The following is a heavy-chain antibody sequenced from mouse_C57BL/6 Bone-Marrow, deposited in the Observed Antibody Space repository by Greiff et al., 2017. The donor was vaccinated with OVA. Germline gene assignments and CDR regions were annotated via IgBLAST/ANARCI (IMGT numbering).Heavy chain of an antibody. CDR3: ARSDYDYFDY. J-gene: IGHJ2*01. V-gene: IGHV4-1*01. D-gene: IGHD2-4*01. CDR2: INPDSSTI. Sequence: GIDFSSYWMSWVRRAPGKGLEWIGEINPDSSTINYAPSLKDKFIISRDNAKNTLYLQMSKVRSEDTALYYCARSDYDYFDYWGQGTTLTVSS. CDR1: GIDFSSYW.